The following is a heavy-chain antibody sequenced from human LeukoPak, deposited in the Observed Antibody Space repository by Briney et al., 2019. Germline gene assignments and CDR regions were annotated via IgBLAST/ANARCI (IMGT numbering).Heavy chain of an antibody. Sequence: GGSLRLSCAASGFTVSGNYVNWVRQALGKGLEWVSFTYTGGTTFYTDSVKGRFTVSRDKSKNTLIVQMNSLRAEDTAVYYCGRGPTVATNSLYWGQGTLVTVSS. CDR1: GFTVSGNY. D-gene: IGHD4-17*01. CDR3: GRGPTVATNSLY. CDR2: TYTGGTT. V-gene: IGHV3-53*01. J-gene: IGHJ4*02.